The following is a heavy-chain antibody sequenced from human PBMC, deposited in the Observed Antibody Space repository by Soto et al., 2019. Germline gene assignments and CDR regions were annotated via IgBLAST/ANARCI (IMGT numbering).Heavy chain of an antibody. Sequence: SETLSLTCDVYGGSFSGYIWTWIRQTPGKGLQWIGQINHSGSTYYNPSLKSRVTISVDRSKNQFSLKLSSVTAADTAVYYCATAPGPYWGQGTLVTVSS. CDR1: GGSFSGYI. V-gene: IGHV4-34*01. CDR3: ATAPGPY. CDR2: INHSGST. J-gene: IGHJ4*02. D-gene: IGHD2-21*02.